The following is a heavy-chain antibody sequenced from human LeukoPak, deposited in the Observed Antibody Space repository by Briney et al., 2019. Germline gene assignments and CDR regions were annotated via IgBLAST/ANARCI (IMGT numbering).Heavy chain of an antibody. CDR3: ARIRPGNYFDY. J-gene: IGHJ4*02. CDR1: GFTFSIYW. CDR2: IKEDGSEE. D-gene: IGHD6-6*01. Sequence: GGSLRLSCTASGFTFSIYWMSWVRQAPGKGLEWVASIKEDGSEEHYVDSVKGRFTISRDNARNSVHVQMNSLRAEDTAVYFCARIRPGNYFDYWGEGALVTVSS. V-gene: IGHV3-7*01.